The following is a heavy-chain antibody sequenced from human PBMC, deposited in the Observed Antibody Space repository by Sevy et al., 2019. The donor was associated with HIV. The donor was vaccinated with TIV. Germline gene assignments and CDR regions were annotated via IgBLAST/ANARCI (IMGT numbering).Heavy chain of an antibody. CDR1: GYSFTSYW. V-gene: IGHV5-51*01. Sequence: GESLKISCKGSGYSFTSYWIGWVRQMPGKGLEWMGIIYPGDSDTRYSPSFQGQVTIPADKSISTAYLQWSSLKASDTAMYYCARQYCSSTSCTLGIDYWGQGTLVTVSS. CDR2: IYPGDSDT. J-gene: IGHJ4*02. CDR3: ARQYCSSTSCTLGIDY. D-gene: IGHD2-2*01.